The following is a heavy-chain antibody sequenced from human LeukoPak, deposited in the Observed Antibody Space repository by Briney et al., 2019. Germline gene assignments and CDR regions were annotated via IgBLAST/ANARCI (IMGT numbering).Heavy chain of an antibody. J-gene: IGHJ5*02. CDR3: ARGVGQTYYDFWSGLNWFDP. CDR2: IYYSGST. Sequence: PSETLSLTCTVSGGSISSHYWSWIRQPPGKGLEWIGYIYYSGSTNYNPSLKSRVTISVDTSKNQFSLKLSSVTAADTAVYYGARGVGQTYYDFWSGLNWFDPWGQGTLVTVSS. CDR1: GGSISSHY. D-gene: IGHD3-3*01. V-gene: IGHV4-59*11.